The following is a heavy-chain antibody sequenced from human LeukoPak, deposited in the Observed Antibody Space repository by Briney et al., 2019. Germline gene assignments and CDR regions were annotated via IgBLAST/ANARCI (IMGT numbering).Heavy chain of an antibody. Sequence: GGSLRLSCAASGFTFSSHDMHWVRQAPGKGLEWVAIISYDGGKKDYADSVKGRFTISRDNSENTLYLQMNSLRPEDTAVYYCAKDRSKGSYGDDFDFWGQGTLVTVSS. CDR3: AKDRSKGSYGDDFDF. J-gene: IGHJ4*02. D-gene: IGHD1-26*01. CDR2: ISYDGGKK. V-gene: IGHV3-30*18. CDR1: GFTFSSHD.